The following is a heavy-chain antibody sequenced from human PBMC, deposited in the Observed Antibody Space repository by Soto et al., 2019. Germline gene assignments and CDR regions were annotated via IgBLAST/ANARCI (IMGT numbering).Heavy chain of an antibody. CDR3: STRAYDTNGYYRFDP. D-gene: IGHD3-22*01. CDR2: INHSGRV. V-gene: IGHV4-34*01. Sequence: LSLTCAVYGGSFSGHSWTWIRQSPGKGLEWIGDINHSGRVNYRPSLKSRVTISLDTSKNQFSLTLSAVTAADTAMYYCSTRAYDTNGYYRFDPWGQGTLVTVSS. J-gene: IGHJ5*01. CDR1: GGSFSGHS.